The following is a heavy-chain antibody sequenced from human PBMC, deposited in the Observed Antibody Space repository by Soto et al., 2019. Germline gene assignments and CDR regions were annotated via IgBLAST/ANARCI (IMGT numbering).Heavy chain of an antibody. V-gene: IGHV4-34*01. D-gene: IGHD5-18*01. CDR3: ATRGYSYGYNSDY. Sequence: PSETLSLTCAVYGGSFSGYYWSWIRQPPGKGLEWIGEINHSGSTNYNPSLKSRVTISVDTSKNQFSLKLSSVTAADTAVYYCATRGYSYGYNSDYWGQGTLVTVSS. CDR1: GGSFSGYY. J-gene: IGHJ4*02. CDR2: INHSGST.